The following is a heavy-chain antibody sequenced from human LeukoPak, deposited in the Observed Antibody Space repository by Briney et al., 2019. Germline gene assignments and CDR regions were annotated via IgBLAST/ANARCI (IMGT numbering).Heavy chain of an antibody. V-gene: IGHV4-39*01. CDR1: GGSISSYTYY. J-gene: IGHJ4*02. CDR3: ARAYYYDGSGPFDY. CDR2: IYYSGTT. Sequence: SETLSLTCTASGGSISSYTYYWGWVRQPPGKGLEWIGSIYYSGTTYYNPSLKSRVTVAVDTSKYQFSLNLSSVTAADTAVYYCARAYYYDGSGPFDYWGQGSLVTVSS. D-gene: IGHD3-22*01.